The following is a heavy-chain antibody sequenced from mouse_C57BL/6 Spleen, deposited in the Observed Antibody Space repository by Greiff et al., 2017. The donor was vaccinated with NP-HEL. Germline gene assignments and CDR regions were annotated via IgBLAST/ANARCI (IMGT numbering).Heavy chain of an antibody. Sequence: QVHVKQPGAELVKPGASVKLSCKASGYTFTSYWMHWVKQRPGQGLEWIGMIHPNSGSTNYNEKFKSKATLTVDKSSSTAYMQLSSLTSEDSAVYYCARQDHYGSYWYFDVWGTGTTVTVSS. CDR3: ARQDHYGSYWYFDV. J-gene: IGHJ1*03. CDR1: GYTFTSYW. D-gene: IGHD1-1*01. CDR2: IHPNSGST. V-gene: IGHV1-64*01.